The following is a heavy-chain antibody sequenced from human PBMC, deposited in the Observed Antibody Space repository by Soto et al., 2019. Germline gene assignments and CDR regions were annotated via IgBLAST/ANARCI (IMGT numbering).Heavy chain of an antibody. CDR3: ARRGRWLQPLDY. V-gene: IGHV4-34*01. Sequence: QVQLQQWGAGLLKPSETLSLTCAVYGGSFSGYYWSWIRQPPGKGLEWIGEINHSGSTNYNPSLKIRVTISVDTSKNQFSLKLSSVTAADTAVYYCARRGRWLQPLDYWGQGTLVTVSS. D-gene: IGHD5-12*01. CDR1: GGSFSGYY. CDR2: INHSGST. J-gene: IGHJ4*02.